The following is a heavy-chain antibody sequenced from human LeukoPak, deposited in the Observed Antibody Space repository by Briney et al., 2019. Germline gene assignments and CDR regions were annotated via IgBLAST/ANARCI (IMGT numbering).Heavy chain of an antibody. CDR3: ARDSAWLVRGDFDY. CDR1: GGSISSYY. CDR2: IYYSGST. D-gene: IGHD6-19*01. J-gene: IGHJ4*02. V-gene: IGHV4-59*01. Sequence: SETLSLTCTVSGGSISSYYWSWIRQPPGKGLEWIGYIYYSGSTNYNPSLKSRVTISVDTSKNQFSLKLSSVTAADTAVYYCARDSAWLVRGDFDYWGQGTLVTVSS.